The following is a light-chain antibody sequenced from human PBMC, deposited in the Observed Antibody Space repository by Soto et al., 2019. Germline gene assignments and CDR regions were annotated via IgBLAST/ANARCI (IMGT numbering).Light chain of an antibody. CDR2: DAS. CDR3: QQSYSTPAT. CDR1: QSIGRW. Sequence: DIQMTQSPSTLSASVGDRVTITCRASQSIGRWLAWYQQKPGKAPKVLIYDASTLKSGVPSRFSGSGSGTDFTLTISSLQPEDFATYYCQQSYSTPATFGGGTKVDIK. J-gene: IGKJ4*01. V-gene: IGKV1-39*01.